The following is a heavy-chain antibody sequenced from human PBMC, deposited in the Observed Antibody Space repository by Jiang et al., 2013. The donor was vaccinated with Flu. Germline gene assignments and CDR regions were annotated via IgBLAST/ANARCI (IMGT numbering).Heavy chain of an antibody. CDR2: MHHTGST. CDR1: GGSISTYY. V-gene: IGHV4-59*01. Sequence: GSGLVKPSETLSLTCTISGGSISTYYWSWIRQPPGKGLEWIGYMHHTGSTSYNPSLKSRVTMSQDTSRTQFSLHLTSVTAADTAVYYCARDLDYDSDYSDAFDIWG. J-gene: IGHJ3*02. D-gene: IGHD3-22*01. CDR3: ARDLDYDSDYSDAFDI.